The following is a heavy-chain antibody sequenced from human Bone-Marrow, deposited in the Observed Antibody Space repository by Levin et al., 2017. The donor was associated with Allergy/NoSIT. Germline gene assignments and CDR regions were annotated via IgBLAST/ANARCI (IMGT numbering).Heavy chain of an antibody. Sequence: LRLSCAASGFTFDDYGMHWVRQAPGKGLEWVSSINWNNANIAYADSVKGRFTISRDNAKNSLYLQMNSLRVEDTALYYCAKDSGGSYTGVFENWGQGTLVIVSS. CDR1: GFTFDDYG. CDR2: INWNNANI. D-gene: IGHD1-26*01. J-gene: IGHJ4*02. V-gene: IGHV3-9*01. CDR3: AKDSGGSYTGVFEN.